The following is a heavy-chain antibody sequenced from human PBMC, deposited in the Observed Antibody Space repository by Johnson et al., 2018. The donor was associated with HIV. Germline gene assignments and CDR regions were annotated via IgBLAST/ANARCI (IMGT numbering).Heavy chain of an antibody. J-gene: IGHJ3*02. CDR1: GFTFCDYY. CDR2: ICSSGSTI. Sequence: QEQLVESGGGLVKPGGSLRLSCAASGFTFCDYYMSWIRQAPGKGLEWVSYICSSGSTIYYADSVKGRFTISRDNAKNSLYLQMNSLRAEDTAVYYCARDMVGATFDDAFDIWGQGTMVTVSS. V-gene: IGHV3-11*04. CDR3: ARDMVGATFDDAFDI. D-gene: IGHD1-26*01.